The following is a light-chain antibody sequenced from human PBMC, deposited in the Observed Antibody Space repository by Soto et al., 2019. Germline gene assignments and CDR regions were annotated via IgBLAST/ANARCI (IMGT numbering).Light chain of an antibody. CDR3: CSYAGSYTYI. Sequence: QSVLTQSPSVSGAPGQRVTISCTGSSSNIGAGFDVHWYQQLPGKGPKLIIYDVTERPSGVPDRFSGSKSGNTASLTISGLQAEDEADYYCCSYAGSYTYIFGSGTKVTVL. CDR1: SSNIGAGFD. CDR2: DVT. V-gene: IGLV1-40*01. J-gene: IGLJ1*01.